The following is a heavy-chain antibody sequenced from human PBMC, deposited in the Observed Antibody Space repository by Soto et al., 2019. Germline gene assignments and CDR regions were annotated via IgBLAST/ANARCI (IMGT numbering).Heavy chain of an antibody. J-gene: IGHJ3*02. CDR2: IKSKTDGGTT. CDR3: TTDPSSHIVVVIAELFDI. Sequence: EVQLVESGGGLVKPGGSLRLSCAASGFTFSNAWMSWVRQAPGKGLEWVGRIKSKTDGGTTDYAAPVKGRFTISRDDSKNTLYLQMNSLKTEDTAVYYCTTDPSSHIVVVIAELFDIWGQGTMVTVSS. V-gene: IGHV3-15*01. D-gene: IGHD2-21*01. CDR1: GFTFSNAW.